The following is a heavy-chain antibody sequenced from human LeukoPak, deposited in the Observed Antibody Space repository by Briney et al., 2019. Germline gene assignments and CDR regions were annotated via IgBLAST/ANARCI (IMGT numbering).Heavy chain of an antibody. CDR2: MNPNSGNT. D-gene: IGHD2-2*01. Sequence: ASVKVSCKASGYTFTSYDIIWVRQATGQGLEWMGWMNPNSGNTGYAQKFQGRVTITRNTSISTAYMELSSLRSEDTAVYYCARATRIVVVPAAQRAYYFDYWGQGTLVTVSS. CDR3: ARATRIVVVPAAQRAYYFDY. V-gene: IGHV1-8*03. CDR1: GYTFTSYD. J-gene: IGHJ4*02.